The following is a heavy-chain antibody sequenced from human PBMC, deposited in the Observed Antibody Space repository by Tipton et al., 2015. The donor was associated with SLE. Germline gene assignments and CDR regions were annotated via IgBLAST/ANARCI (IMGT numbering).Heavy chain of an antibody. V-gene: IGHV3-23*01. CDR2: ITSGGST. J-gene: IGHJ5*02. Sequence: LRLSCAASGFTFSSYAMSWVRQAPGKGLEWVSTITSGGSTYYADSVKGRFTISRDNSKNTLYLQMNSLRAEDTAVYYCAKDRGAADGWFDPWGQGTLVTVSS. CDR1: GFTFSSYA. D-gene: IGHD6-13*01. CDR3: AKDRGAADGWFDP.